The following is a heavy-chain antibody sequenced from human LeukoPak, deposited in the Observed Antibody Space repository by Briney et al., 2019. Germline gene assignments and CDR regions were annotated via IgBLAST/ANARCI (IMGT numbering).Heavy chain of an antibody. Sequence: GGSLRLSCAASGFNLSSYAFNWVRQAPGGGLEWVSSISRGSIYIYYGDSVKGRFTISRDNAKNSLFLEMNSLRAEDTAVYYCARVPSFWSGYYADYWGRGTLVTVSS. CDR1: GFNLSSYA. V-gene: IGHV3-21*01. CDR3: ARVPSFWSGYYADY. CDR2: ISRGSIYI. D-gene: IGHD3-3*01. J-gene: IGHJ4*02.